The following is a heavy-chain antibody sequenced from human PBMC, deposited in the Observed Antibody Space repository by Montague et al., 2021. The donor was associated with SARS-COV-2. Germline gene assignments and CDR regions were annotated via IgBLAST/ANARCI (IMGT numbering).Heavy chain of an antibody. CDR2: IYYSGST. J-gene: IGHJ4*02. D-gene: IGHD3-3*01. CDR1: GGSVSSYY. Sequence: SETLSLTCTVSGGSVSSYYWSWIRQSPGKGLQWLGYIYYSGSTDYNPSLKSRVTMSVDTSKNQLSLRLNSVTTADTAVYYCASQVPDFWSGIDYWGQGTLVTVSS. V-gene: IGHV4-59*02. CDR3: ASQVPDFWSGIDY.